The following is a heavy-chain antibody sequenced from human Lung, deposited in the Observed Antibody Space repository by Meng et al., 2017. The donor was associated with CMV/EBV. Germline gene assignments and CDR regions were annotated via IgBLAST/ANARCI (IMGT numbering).Heavy chain of an antibody. CDR3: GTLKYTSGFYGPAY. D-gene: IGHD6-19*01. CDR1: GYTFTRYP. V-gene: IGHV7-4-1*02. CDR2: ISTNTGNP. J-gene: IGHJ4*02. Sequence: GLLGQSGSELKKPGASVKVSGKAFGYTFTRYPMNWGRQAPGQGLEWMGWISTNTGNPTYAQGFTGRFVFSVDTSVSTAYLQISSLKAEDTAVYYCGTLKYTSGFYGPAYWGQGALVTVSS.